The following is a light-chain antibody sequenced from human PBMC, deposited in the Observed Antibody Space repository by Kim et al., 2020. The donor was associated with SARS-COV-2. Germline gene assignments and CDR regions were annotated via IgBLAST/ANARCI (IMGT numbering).Light chain of an antibody. V-gene: IGKV3-15*01. CDR1: QSVSSN. Sequence: VSPGTSSTLSCRASQSVSSNLAWYQQKPGQAPRLLIYGASTRATGIPARFSGSGSGTDFTLTISSLQSEDFAVYYCQQYHNWPPYTFGQGTKLEI. CDR2: GAS. J-gene: IGKJ2*01. CDR3: QQYHNWPPYT.